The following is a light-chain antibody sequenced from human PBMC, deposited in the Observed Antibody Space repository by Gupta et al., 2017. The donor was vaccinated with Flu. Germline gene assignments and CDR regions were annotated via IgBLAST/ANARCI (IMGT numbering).Light chain of an antibody. CDR3: QQYNSY. CDR1: ESVNNW. CDR2: KAA. J-gene: IGKJ4*01. Sequence: DIQMTQSPSTLSASVGDRVTITCRASESVNNWLAWYQQKPGKAPRLLIYKAATLESGVPSRVRGSGYGTEFTRTIRRLKPDDFATEDGQQYNSYFGGGTKVEIK. V-gene: IGKV1-5*03.